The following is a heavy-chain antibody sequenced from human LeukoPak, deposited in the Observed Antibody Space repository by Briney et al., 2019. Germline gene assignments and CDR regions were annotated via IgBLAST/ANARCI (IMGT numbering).Heavy chain of an antibody. CDR2: IYTSGST. J-gene: IGHJ3*02. Sequence: SQTPSLTCTVSGGSISSGSYYWSWIRQPAGKGLEWIGRIYTSGSTNYNPSLKGRVTISVDTSKNQFSLKLSSVTAADTAVYYCARGDYDSSGYYSDAFDIWGQGTMVTVSS. CDR3: ARGDYDSSGYYSDAFDI. D-gene: IGHD3-22*01. V-gene: IGHV4-61*02. CDR1: GGSISSGSYY.